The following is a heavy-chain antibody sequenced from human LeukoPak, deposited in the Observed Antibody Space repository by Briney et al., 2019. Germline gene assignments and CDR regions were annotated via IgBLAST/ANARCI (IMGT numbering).Heavy chain of an antibody. CDR3: ARYSSSWGYYYYYYMDV. V-gene: IGHV3-7*01. D-gene: IGHD6-13*01. J-gene: IGHJ6*03. CDR2: IKQDGSEK. CDR1: GFNFSSYW. Sequence: GGSLRLSCAASGFNFSSYWMSWVRQAPGKGLEWVANIKQDGSEKYYVDSVKGRFTISRDNAKNSLYLQMNSLRAEDTAVYYCARYSSSWGYYYYYYMDVWGKGTTVTVSS.